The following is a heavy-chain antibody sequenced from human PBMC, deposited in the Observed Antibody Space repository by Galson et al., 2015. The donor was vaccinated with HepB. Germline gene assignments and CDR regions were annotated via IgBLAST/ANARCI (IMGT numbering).Heavy chain of an antibody. CDR3: ARDGTRGYYFYMNV. CDR2: IGTYNGDT. D-gene: IGHD6-13*01. Sequence: SCKASGYTFNSYGISWVRQAPGQGLEWMGWIGTYNGDTKYGQDFQGRVTMTADTSTSTAYMEMRGLRSDDTAVYYCARDGTRGYYFYMNVWGKGTPVTVSS. V-gene: IGHV1-18*01. J-gene: IGHJ6*03. CDR1: GYTFNSYG.